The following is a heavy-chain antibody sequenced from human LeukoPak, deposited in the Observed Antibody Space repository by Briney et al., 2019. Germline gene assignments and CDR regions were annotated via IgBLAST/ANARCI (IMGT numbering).Heavy chain of an antibody. Sequence: SETLSLTCAVYGGSFSGYYWSWIRQPPGKGLEWLGEINHSGSTNYKPSLKSRVTISVDTSKNQFSLKLSSLAAATPAVYYCARAYIAALYYYGMDVWGQGTTVTVSS. CDR2: INHSGST. CDR1: GGSFSGYY. CDR3: ARAYIAALYYYGMDV. V-gene: IGHV4-34*01. D-gene: IGHD6-13*01. J-gene: IGHJ6*02.